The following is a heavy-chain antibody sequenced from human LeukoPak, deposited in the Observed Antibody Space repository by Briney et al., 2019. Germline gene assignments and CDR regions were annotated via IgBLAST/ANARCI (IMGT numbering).Heavy chain of an antibody. D-gene: IGHD2-15*01. CDR3: ARDYFSRAALLGYFDL. CDR2: ILSDGSKE. J-gene: IGHJ2*01. Sequence: GGSLRLSCAASGFTFSNYGMHWVRQAPGKGLEWVAVILSDGSKEFYTDSVKGRFTISRDNSKNTLYLQMNSLRAEDTAVYYCARDYFSRAALLGYFDLWGRGTLVTVSS. CDR1: GFTFSNYG. V-gene: IGHV3-33*01.